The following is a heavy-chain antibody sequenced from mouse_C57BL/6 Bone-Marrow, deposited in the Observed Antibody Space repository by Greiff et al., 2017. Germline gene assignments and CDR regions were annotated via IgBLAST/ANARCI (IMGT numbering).Heavy chain of an antibody. J-gene: IGHJ2*01. CDR1: GFTFSDYY. Sequence: EVKLMESGGGLVQPGGSLKLSCAASGFTFSDYYMYWVRQTPEKRLEWVAYISNGGGSTYYPDTVKGRFTISRDNAKNTLYLQMRRLKSEDTAMYYCARPLSDGLTVTLYYFDYWGQGTTLTVSS. V-gene: IGHV5-12*01. D-gene: IGHD1-2*01. CDR2: ISNGGGST. CDR3: ARPLSDGLTVTLYYFDY.